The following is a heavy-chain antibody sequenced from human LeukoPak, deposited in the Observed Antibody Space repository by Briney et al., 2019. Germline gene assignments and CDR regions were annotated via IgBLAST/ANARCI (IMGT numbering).Heavy chain of an antibody. CDR2: IRSKGYGGTP. V-gene: IGHV3-49*04. Sequence: GRSMRLSCTASGFTFGDYTMTWVRQAPGKGLEWVGFIRSKGYGGTPEYAASVKGRFIVSRDDSKSIAYLQMNSLKTEDTAVYYCTRDPPPFNWGQGTLVTVSS. D-gene: IGHD3-3*02. J-gene: IGHJ4*02. CDR3: TRDPPPFN. CDR1: GFTFGDYT.